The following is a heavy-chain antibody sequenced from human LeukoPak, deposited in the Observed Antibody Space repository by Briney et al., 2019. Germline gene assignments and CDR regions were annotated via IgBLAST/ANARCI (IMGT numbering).Heavy chain of an antibody. D-gene: IGHD6-13*01. CDR1: GGSISSGSYY. J-gene: IGHJ3*02. Sequence: SETLSLTCTVSGGSISSGSYYWSWIRQPAGKGLEWIGRIYTSGSTNYNPSLKSRVTISVDTSKNQFSLKLSSVTVADTAVYYCARGIAGPDAFDIWAQGTMVTVSS. CDR2: IYTSGST. V-gene: IGHV4-61*02. CDR3: ARGIAGPDAFDI.